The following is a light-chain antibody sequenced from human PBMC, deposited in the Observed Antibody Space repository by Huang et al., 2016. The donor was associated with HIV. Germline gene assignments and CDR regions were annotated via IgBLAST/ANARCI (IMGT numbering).Light chain of an antibody. Sequence: DIVMTQSPDSLVVSLGERATINCKSSQSVLYSSDKKNYLAWYQQKVGQPPKLLIYWASTRESGVPARCSGSGSGTNFTLSISGLQAEDVALYFCQQSYGRQPTFGQGTKVEIK. V-gene: IGKV4-1*01. CDR2: WAS. CDR3: QQSYGRQPT. CDR1: QSVLYSSDKKNY. J-gene: IGKJ1*01.